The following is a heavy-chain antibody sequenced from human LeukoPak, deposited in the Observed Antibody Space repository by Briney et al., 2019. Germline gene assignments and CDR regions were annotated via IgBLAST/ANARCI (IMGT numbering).Heavy chain of an antibody. CDR1: GGSISSGSYY. Sequence: SQTLSLTCTVSGGSISSGSYYWSWIRQPAGKGLEWIGRIYTSGSTNCNPSLKSRVTISVDTPKNQFSLKLSSVTAADTAVYYCARSTYYDFWSGYFDYWGQGTLVTVSS. V-gene: IGHV4-61*02. J-gene: IGHJ4*02. CDR2: IYTSGST. CDR3: ARSTYYDFWSGYFDY. D-gene: IGHD3-3*01.